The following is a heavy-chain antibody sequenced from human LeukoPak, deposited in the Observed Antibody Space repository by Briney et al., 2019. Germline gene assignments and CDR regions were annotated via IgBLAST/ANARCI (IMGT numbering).Heavy chain of an antibody. D-gene: IGHD6-19*01. CDR2: INPSGGST. J-gene: IGHJ6*02. Sequence: GASVKVSCKASGYTFTSYYMHWVRQAPGQGLEWMGIINPSGGSTSYAQKFQGRVTMTRDTSTSTVYMELSSLRSEDTAVYYCARDWSVDSSGWYFSHYYYYYGMDVWGQGTTVTVSS. CDR1: GYTFTSYY. CDR3: ARDWSVDSSGWYFSHYYYYYGMDV. V-gene: IGHV1-46*01.